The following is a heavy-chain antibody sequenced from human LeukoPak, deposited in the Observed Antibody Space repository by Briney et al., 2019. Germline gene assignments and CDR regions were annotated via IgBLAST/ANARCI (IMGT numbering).Heavy chain of an antibody. J-gene: IGHJ3*02. CDR3: ARLYYSTCWWAFDI. D-gene: IGHD6-19*01. Sequence: SETLSLTCTVSGGSIRTDDHYWGWIRQPPGKELEWLGRISYSGSTYNNPSLKSRVTISVDTSKNQFSLNLRSVTAADTAVYYCARLYYSTCWWAFDIWGRGTMVTVSS. CDR2: ISYSGST. CDR1: GGSIRTDDHY. V-gene: IGHV4-39*01.